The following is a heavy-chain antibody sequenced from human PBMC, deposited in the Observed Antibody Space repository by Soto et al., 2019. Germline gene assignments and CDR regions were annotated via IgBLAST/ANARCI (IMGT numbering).Heavy chain of an antibody. CDR3: ARHDYYDSSTYGMDV. D-gene: IGHD3-22*01. Sequence: SVKVSCKASGGTFISYAISWVRQAPGQGLEWMGGIIPIFGTANYAQKFQGRVTITADKSTSTAYMELSSLRPEDTAVYYCARHDYYDSSTYGMDVWGQGTTVTVSS. V-gene: IGHV1-69*06. CDR1: GGTFISYA. CDR2: IIPIFGTA. J-gene: IGHJ6*02.